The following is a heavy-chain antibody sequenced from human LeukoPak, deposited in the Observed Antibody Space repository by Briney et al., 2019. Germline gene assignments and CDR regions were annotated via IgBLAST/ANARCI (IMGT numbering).Heavy chain of an antibody. Sequence: GGSLRLSCVASGFNFSIYAISWVRQAPGKRLEWVSTFSGTSDNTYYADSVKGRFTISRDNSKNTLYLQMHSLRAEDTAVYYCAKRVSRPQYFFDYWGQGTLVTVSS. CDR3: AKRVSRPQYFFDY. CDR2: FSGTSDNT. J-gene: IGHJ4*02. V-gene: IGHV3-23*01. D-gene: IGHD6-19*01. CDR1: GFNFSIYA.